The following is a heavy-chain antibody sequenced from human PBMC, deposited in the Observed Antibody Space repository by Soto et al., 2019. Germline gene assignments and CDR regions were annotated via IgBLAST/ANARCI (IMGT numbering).Heavy chain of an antibody. D-gene: IGHD1-26*01. V-gene: IGHV1-3*01. CDR2: INAGNGNT. Sequence: ASVKVSCKASGYTSTNYAVYWVRQAPGQRFEWMGWINAGNGNTKHSQKFQGRVTFTRDTSASTTYMEVSSLGSEDTAVYYCARSSGSYPHGYFDYWGQGTLVTVSS. CDR1: GYTSTNYA. J-gene: IGHJ4*02. CDR3: ARSSGSYPHGYFDY.